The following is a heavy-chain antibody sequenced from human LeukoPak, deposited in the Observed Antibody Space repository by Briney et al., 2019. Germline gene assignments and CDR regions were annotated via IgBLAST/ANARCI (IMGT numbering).Heavy chain of an antibody. Sequence: GGSLRLFCAASGFTFSSYEMNWVRQAPGKGLEWGLYISSSDGTIYYADSVKGRFTISRDNAKNSLYLQMNSLRAGDTAVYYCARTIEMATISYFDYWGQGALVTVSS. V-gene: IGHV3-48*03. D-gene: IGHD5-24*01. CDR2: ISSSDGTI. CDR1: GFTFSSYE. J-gene: IGHJ4*02. CDR3: ARTIEMATISYFDY.